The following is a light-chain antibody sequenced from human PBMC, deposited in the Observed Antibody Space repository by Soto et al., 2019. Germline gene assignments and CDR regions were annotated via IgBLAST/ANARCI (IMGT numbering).Light chain of an antibody. J-gene: IGLJ3*02. Sequence: QSVLTQPASVSGSPGQSITISCTGSSGDIGNYDLVSWYQQIPGKAPQLMIFEVSRRPSRVSDRFSGSKSGNTASLTISGLQAEDEGDFYCCSYAGGGAGVFGGGTKLTVL. CDR2: EVS. CDR1: SGDIGNYDL. CDR3: CSYAGGGAGV. V-gene: IGLV2-23*02.